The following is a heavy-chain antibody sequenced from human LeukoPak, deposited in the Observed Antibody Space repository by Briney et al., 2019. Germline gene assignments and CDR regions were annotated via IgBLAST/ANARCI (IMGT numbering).Heavy chain of an antibody. CDR1: GFTVSSNY. V-gene: IGHV3-53*01. D-gene: IGHD1-26*01. CDR2: LYGGGST. J-gene: IGHJ4*02. CDR3: AKDRARGGATDFDY. Sequence: PGGSLRLSRAASGFTVSSNYMSWVRQAPGKGLEWVSVLYGGGSTYYADSVKGRFTISRDNSKNTLSLQMNSLRAEDTAVYYCAKDRARGGATDFDYWGQGTLVTVSS.